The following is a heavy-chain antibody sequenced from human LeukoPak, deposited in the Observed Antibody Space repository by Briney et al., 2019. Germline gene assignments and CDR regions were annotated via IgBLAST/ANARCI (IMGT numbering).Heavy chain of an antibody. J-gene: IGHJ6*02. CDR1: GYTFTSYA. Sequence: ASVKVSCKASGYTFTSYAMHWVRQAPGQRLEWMGWINAGNGNTKYSQKFQGRVTITRDTSASTAYMELSSLRSEDTAVYYCARALLLWFGELDYGMDVWGQGTTVTVS. V-gene: IGHV1-3*01. CDR3: ARALLLWFGELDYGMDV. D-gene: IGHD3-10*01. CDR2: INAGNGNT.